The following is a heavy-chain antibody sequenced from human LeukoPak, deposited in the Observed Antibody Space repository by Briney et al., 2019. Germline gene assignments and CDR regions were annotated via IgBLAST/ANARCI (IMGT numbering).Heavy chain of an antibody. CDR1: GFTFSSYS. V-gene: IGHV3-48*01. D-gene: IGHD4-23*01. CDR2: ISSSSNTI. J-gene: IGHJ4*02. Sequence: TGGSLRLSCAASGFTFSSYSMNWVRQAPGKGLEWVSYISSSSNTIYYADSVKGRFTISRDNAKNSLYLQMNSLRVEDTAIYYCAKGNTQWELYDYWGQGTLVTVSS. CDR3: AKGNTQWELYDY.